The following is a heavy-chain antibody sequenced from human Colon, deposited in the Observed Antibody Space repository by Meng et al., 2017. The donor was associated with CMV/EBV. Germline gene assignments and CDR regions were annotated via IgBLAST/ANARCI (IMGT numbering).Heavy chain of an antibody. V-gene: IGHV1-46*01. CDR1: GYTFTSYY. D-gene: IGHD3-3*01. J-gene: IGHJ6*02. CDR2: INPSGGST. Sequence: ASVKVSCKASGYTFTSYYMHWVRQAPGQGLEWMGIINPSGGSTSYAQKFQGRVTMTRDTSTSTVYMELSSLRSEDTAVYYCARELPDPVLRLLEWLLYNGMDVWGQGTTVTVSS. CDR3: ARELPDPVLRLLEWLLYNGMDV.